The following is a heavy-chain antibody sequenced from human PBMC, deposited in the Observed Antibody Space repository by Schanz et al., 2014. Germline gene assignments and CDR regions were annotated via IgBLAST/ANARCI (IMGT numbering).Heavy chain of an antibody. D-gene: IGHD3-22*01. CDR1: GFTFTSYS. Sequence: QVQLVQSGGGVVQPGGSLRLSCAASGFTFTSYSMHWVRQAPGRGLEWVAFIRYDGSSKYYADSVRGRFTISRDDSKNTLYLQMNSLRPEDTAVYYCAKEDWNHNSDYVYWGQGTLVTVSS. CDR2: IRYDGSSK. J-gene: IGHJ4*02. CDR3: AKEDWNHNSDYVY. V-gene: IGHV3-30*02.